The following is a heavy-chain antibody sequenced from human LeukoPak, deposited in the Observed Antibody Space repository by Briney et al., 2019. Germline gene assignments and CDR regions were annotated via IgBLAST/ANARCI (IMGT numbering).Heavy chain of an antibody. D-gene: IGHD5-24*01. Sequence: SETLSLTCTVSGGSISSGSYYWSWIRQPAGTGLEWIGRIYTSGSTNYNPSLKSRVTISVDTSKNQFSLKLRSVTAADTAVYYCARVEMATITNWGQGTLVTVSS. CDR2: IYTSGST. CDR1: GGSISSGSYY. J-gene: IGHJ4*02. V-gene: IGHV4-61*02. CDR3: ARVEMATITN.